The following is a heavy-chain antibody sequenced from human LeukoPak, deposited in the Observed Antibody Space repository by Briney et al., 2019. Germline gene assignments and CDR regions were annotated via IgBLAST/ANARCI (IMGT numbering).Heavy chain of an antibody. V-gene: IGHV1-18*01. Sequence: ASVKVSCKASGYTFTNYGISWVRQAPGQGLEWMGWISSHNGNTKFAQKFQGRVTMTTDTSTSTAYMELRSLRSDDTAVYYCARDAGYSGYGPSNWFDPWGQGTLVTVSS. D-gene: IGHD5-12*01. CDR1: GYTFTNYG. J-gene: IGHJ5*02. CDR2: ISSHNGNT. CDR3: ARDAGYSGYGPSNWFDP.